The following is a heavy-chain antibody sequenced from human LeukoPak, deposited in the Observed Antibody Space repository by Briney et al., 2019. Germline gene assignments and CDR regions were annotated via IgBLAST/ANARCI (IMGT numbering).Heavy chain of an antibody. CDR3: ARASDYDSGGYYIGGTFDY. Sequence: GGSLRLSCAASGFSFSKYAMSCVRQAPEKGREWVSSISGSVGSTDYTDSVKGRYTLSRDNSTKTLYLQMNSLRADDTVVYYCARASDYDSGGYYIGGTFDYWGQGTLVTVSS. J-gene: IGHJ4*02. CDR1: GFSFSKYA. V-gene: IGHV3-23*01. CDR2: ISGSVGST. D-gene: IGHD3-22*01.